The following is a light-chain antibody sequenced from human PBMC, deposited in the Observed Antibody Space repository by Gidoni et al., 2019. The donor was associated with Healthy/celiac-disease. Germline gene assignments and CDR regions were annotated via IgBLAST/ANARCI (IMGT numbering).Light chain of an antibody. Sequence: DIVMTQSPLSLPVTPGEPASISCRSSQSLLHSNGYNYLDWYLQKPGQSPQLLIYLGSNRASGVPDRFSGSGSGKDFKMKISRVEDEDVGVYYCMQALQTPKTFGQGTKVEIK. J-gene: IGKJ1*01. V-gene: IGKV2-28*01. CDR1: QSLLHSNGYNY. CDR3: MQALQTPKT. CDR2: LGS.